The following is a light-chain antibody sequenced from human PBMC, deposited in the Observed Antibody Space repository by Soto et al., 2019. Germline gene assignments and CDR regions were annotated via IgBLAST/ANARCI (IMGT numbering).Light chain of an antibody. V-gene: IGKV1-39*01. CDR1: QSISSY. Sequence: DISLYPSPSSLSASVGDRVTLSCRASQSISSYLNWYQQKPGKAPKLLIYAASSLQSGVPSRFSGSGSGTHFTLTISSLQPEDFATYYCQQANSFPITFGQGTRLEIK. CDR2: AAS. CDR3: QQANSFPIT. J-gene: IGKJ5*01.